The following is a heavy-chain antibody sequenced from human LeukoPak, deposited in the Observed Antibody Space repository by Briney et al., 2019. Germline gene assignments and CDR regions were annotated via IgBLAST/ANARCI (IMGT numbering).Heavy chain of an antibody. V-gene: IGHV3-23*01. J-gene: IGHJ4*02. CDR3: AHISSSWPDY. Sequence: PGGSLRLSCAASGFTVSSNYMTWVRQAPGKGLEWVSAISGSGGSTYYADSVKGRFTISRDNSKNTLYLQMNSLRAEDTAVYYCAHISSSWPDYWGQGTLVTVSS. D-gene: IGHD6-13*01. CDR2: ISGSGGST. CDR1: GFTVSSNY.